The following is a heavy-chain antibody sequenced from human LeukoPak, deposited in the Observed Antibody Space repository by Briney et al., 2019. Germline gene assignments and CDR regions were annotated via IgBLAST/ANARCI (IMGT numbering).Heavy chain of an antibody. J-gene: IGHJ5*02. V-gene: IGHV4-30-4*08. CDR2: IYYSGST. CDR3: ARMLLRFPTNWFDP. D-gene: IGHD3-3*01. Sequence: SETLSLTCTLSGGSISSGDYYWSWIRQPPGKGLEWIGYIYYSGSTYYNPSLKSRVTISVDTSKNQFSLKLSSVTAADTAVYYCARMLLRFPTNWFDPWGQGTLVTVSS. CDR1: GGSISSGDYY.